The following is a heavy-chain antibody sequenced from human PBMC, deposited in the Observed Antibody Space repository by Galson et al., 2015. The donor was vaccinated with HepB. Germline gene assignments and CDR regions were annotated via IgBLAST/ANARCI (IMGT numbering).Heavy chain of an antibody. J-gene: IGHJ4*02. Sequence: RLSCAASGFTFSSYGMHWVRQAPGKGLEWVAVIWYDGSNKYYADSVKGRFTISRDNPKNTLYLQMNSLRAEDTAVYYCARGKVRGYYFDYWGQGTLVTVSS. CDR2: IWYDGSNK. CDR3: ARGKVRGYYFDY. V-gene: IGHV3-33*08. CDR1: GFTFSSYG. D-gene: IGHD3-10*01.